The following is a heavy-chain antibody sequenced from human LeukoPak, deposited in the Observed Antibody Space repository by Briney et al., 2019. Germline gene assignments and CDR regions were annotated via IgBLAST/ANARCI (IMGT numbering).Heavy chain of an antibody. V-gene: IGHV4-4*07. CDR3: ARVGSSSGWRPFDI. J-gene: IGHJ3*02. Sequence: SETLSLTCSVSGGSISSYYWSWIRQPAGKGLEWIGRIKNSGNTNYNPSLESRVTLSLDTSKHQFSLNLSSVTAADTAVYYCARVGSSSGWRPFDIWGQGTVVTVSS. CDR2: IKNSGNT. D-gene: IGHD6-19*01. CDR1: GGSISSYY.